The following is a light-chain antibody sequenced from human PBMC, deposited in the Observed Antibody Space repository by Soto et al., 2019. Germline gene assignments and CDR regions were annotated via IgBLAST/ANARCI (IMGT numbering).Light chain of an antibody. V-gene: IGLV1-51*01. CDR2: DDN. J-gene: IGLJ1*01. CDR3: GSWDSSLSAYV. CDR1: SSNIGGNS. Sequence: QSVLTQPPSVSAAPGQKVTISCSGSSSNIGGNSVSWYQQLPGTAPKLLIYDDNKRPSGIPDRFSGSKSGTSATLGITGFQTVDEADYYCGSWDSSLSAYVLGTGTKVTVL.